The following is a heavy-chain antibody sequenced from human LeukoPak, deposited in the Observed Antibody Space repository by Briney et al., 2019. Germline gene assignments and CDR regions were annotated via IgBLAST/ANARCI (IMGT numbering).Heavy chain of an antibody. CDR3: ARLPYCSSTSCLYYYFDY. CDR2: INTNTGNP. CDR1: GYTFTSYA. D-gene: IGHD2-2*01. Sequence: VASVKVSCKASGYTFTSYAMNWVRQAPGQGLEWMGWINTNTGNPTYAQGFTGRFVFSLDTSVSTAYLQISSLKAEDTAVYYCARLPYCSSTSCLYYYFDYWGQGTLVTVSS. V-gene: IGHV7-4-1*02. J-gene: IGHJ4*02.